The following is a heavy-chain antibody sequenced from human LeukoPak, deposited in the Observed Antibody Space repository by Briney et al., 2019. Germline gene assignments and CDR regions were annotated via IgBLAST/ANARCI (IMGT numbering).Heavy chain of an antibody. D-gene: IGHD6-19*01. CDR2: ISYDGSSK. CDR3: ARASGWYDY. Sequence: PGRSLRLSCAASGFTFSSYAMHWVRQAPGKGLEWVAVISYDGSSKYYADSVKGRFTISRDNSKNTLYLQMNSLRAEDTAVYYCARASGWYDYWGQGTLVTVSS. J-gene: IGHJ4*02. CDR1: GFTFSSYA. V-gene: IGHV3-30-3*01.